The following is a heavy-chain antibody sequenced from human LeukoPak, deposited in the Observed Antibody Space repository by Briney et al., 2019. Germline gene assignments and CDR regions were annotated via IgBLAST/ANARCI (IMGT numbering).Heavy chain of an antibody. CDR2: INHSGST. D-gene: IGHD4-17*01. CDR3: ARGQGTVTTH. Sequence: SETLSLTCAVYGGSFSGYYWSWIRQPPGKGLEWIGEINHSGSTNYNPSLKSRVTISLDTSKNQFSLKLSSVTAADTAVYYCARGQGTVTTHWGQGTLVTISS. V-gene: IGHV4-34*01. J-gene: IGHJ4*02. CDR1: GGSFSGYY.